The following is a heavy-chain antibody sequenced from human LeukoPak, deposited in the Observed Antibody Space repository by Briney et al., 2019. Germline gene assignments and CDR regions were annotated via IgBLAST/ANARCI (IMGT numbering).Heavy chain of an antibody. Sequence: KSSETLSLTCTVSGGSISSSSYYWGWIRQPPGKGLEWIGSIYYSGSTYYNPSLKSRVTISVDTSKNQFSLKLSSVTAADTAVYYCYGLDVGRCAFDIWGQGTMVTVSS. CDR1: GGSISSSSYY. D-gene: IGHD3/OR15-3a*01. CDR3: YGLDVGRCAFDI. J-gene: IGHJ3*02. V-gene: IGHV4-39*01. CDR2: IYYSGST.